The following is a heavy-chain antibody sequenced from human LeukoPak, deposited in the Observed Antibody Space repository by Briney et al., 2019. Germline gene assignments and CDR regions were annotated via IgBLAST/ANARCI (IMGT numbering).Heavy chain of an antibody. CDR2: IYSGGST. CDR1: GFTAGSNY. V-gene: IGHV3-53*04. Sequence: GGSLRLSCAASGFTAGSNYMSWVRQAPGKGLEWVSVIYSGGSTYYADSVKGRFTISRHNSKNTLYLQMNSLRAEDTAVYYCATSTVVNQLDYWGQGTLVTVSS. J-gene: IGHJ4*02. CDR3: ATSTVVNQLDY. D-gene: IGHD4-23*01.